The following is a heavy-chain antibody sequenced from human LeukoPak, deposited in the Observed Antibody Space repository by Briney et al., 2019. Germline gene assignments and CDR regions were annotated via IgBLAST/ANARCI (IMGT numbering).Heavy chain of an antibody. V-gene: IGHV4-30-2*03. J-gene: IGHJ5*02. CDR2: IYHSGST. CDR1: GGSISSGGYS. D-gene: IGHD3-22*01. CDR3: ARPTRYYDSSGYYQNWFDP. Sequence: SETLSLTCAVSGGSISSGGYSWSWIRQPPGEGLEWIGYIYHSGSTYYNPSLKSRVTISVDTSKNQFSLKLSSVTAADTAVYYCARPTRYYDSSGYYQNWFDPWGQGTLVTVSS.